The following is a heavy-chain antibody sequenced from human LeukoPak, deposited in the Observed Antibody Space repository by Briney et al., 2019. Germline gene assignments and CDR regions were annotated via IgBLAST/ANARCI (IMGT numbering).Heavy chain of an antibody. CDR1: GFIFSGYW. Sequence: GGSLRLSCAASGFIFSGYWMSWVRQAPGKGLEWVANIKEDGSEKYYIDSVKGRFTISRDNAKRSVFLQMNSLRVEDMAVYYCARVEGRNSCPDYWGQGTLVTVSS. V-gene: IGHV3-7*01. D-gene: IGHD2-2*01. J-gene: IGHJ4*02. CDR2: IKEDGSEK. CDR3: ARVEGRNSCPDY.